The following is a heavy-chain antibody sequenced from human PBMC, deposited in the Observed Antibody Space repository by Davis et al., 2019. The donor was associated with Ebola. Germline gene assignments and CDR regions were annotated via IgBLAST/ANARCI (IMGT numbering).Heavy chain of an antibody. CDR1: GGSISGYQ. D-gene: IGHD7-27*01. CDR2: IFNSGTA. CDR3: ARDYWGSLDY. Sequence: PSETLSLTCTVSGGSISGYQWAWVRQPPGKGLEYVGHIFNSGTAIYNSALKSRATISLDASSNQFSLRLISVTAEDTAVYFCARDYWGSLDYWGQGTPVTVSS. J-gene: IGHJ4*02. V-gene: IGHV4-59*01.